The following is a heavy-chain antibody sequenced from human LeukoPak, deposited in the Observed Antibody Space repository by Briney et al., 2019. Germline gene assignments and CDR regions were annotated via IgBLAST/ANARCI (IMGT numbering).Heavy chain of an antibody. CDR1: GYMFTSYG. J-gene: IGHJ5*02. CDR2: ISAYNYNT. Sequence: ASVKVSCKASGYMFTSYGISWVRQAPGQGLEWMGWISAYNYNTNYAQKVQGRVSMTIDTSTSTAYMELRSLTSDDTAVYYCARHPYDFWSGYLGAWFDAWGQGTLVTVS. CDR3: ARHPYDFWSGYLGAWFDA. V-gene: IGHV1-18*01. D-gene: IGHD3-3*01.